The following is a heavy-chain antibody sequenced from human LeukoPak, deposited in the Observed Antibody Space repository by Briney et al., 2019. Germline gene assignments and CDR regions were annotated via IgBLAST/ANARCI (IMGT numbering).Heavy chain of an antibody. CDR1: GGTFSSYA. CDR3: ARRGVTANWFDP. CDR2: IIPILGIA. D-gene: IGHD2-21*02. V-gene: IGHV1-69*04. Sequence: ASVKVSCKASGGTFSSYAISWVRQAPGQGLEWMGRIIPILGIANYAQKFQGRVTITADKSTSTAYMELSSLRSEDTAVYYCARRGVTANWFDPWGQGTLVTVSS. J-gene: IGHJ5*02.